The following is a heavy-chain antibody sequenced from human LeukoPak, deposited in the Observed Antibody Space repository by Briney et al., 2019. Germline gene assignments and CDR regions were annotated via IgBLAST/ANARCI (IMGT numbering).Heavy chain of an antibody. D-gene: IGHD3-22*01. CDR2: MNPNSGNT. V-gene: IGHV1-8*01. J-gene: IGHJ3*02. Sequence: GASVKVSCKAFGYTFTSYDINWVRQATGQGLEWMEWMNPNSGNTGYAQKFQGRVTITRNTSISTAYMELSSLRSEDTAVYYCARGESYYDSSGPPYGIWGQGTMVTVSS. CDR1: GYTFTSYD. CDR3: ARGESYYDSSGPPYGI.